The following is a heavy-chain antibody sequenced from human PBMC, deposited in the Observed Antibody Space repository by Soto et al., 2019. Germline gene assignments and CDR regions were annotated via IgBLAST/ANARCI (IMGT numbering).Heavy chain of an antibody. J-gene: IGHJ4*02. V-gene: IGHV3-30*03. CDR3: LSDRGWGHASVPYF. CDR2: ISYDGGLQ. D-gene: IGHD3-16*01. Sequence: QAQLVESGGGVVQPGRSLRLSCAASGFTFSRHGMHWVRQAPGTGLEWVAVISYDGGLQHYADSVKGRFTIFRDNSKNLVFLQRPSLRVEDRAGYYCLSDRGWGHASVPYFWGRGTLVSVSS. CDR1: GFTFSRHG.